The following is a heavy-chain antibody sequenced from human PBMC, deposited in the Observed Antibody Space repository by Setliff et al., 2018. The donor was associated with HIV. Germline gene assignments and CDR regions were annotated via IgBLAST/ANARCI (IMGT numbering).Heavy chain of an antibody. CDR1: GFTFSNYA. V-gene: IGHV3-23*01. CDR3: RSLTDADTAVYYCAREGSSRVSVKGFYYYYYMDV. J-gene: IGHJ6*03. CDR2: ISGTGGDR. D-gene: IGHD2-21*01. Sequence: GGSLRLSCAASGFTFSNYAMSWVRQAPGKGLEWVSVISGTGGDRYYADYVKGRFTISNYNPSLQTRVTISVDASKNQFSLKLRSLTDADTAVYYCAREGSSRVSVKGFYYYYYMDVWGKGTTVTVSS.